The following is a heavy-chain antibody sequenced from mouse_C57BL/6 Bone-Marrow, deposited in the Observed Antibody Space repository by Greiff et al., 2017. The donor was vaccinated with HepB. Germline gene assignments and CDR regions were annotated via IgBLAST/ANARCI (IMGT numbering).Heavy chain of an antibody. Sequence: VQLQQSGPGLVQPSQSLSITCTVSGFSLTSYGVHWVRQSPGKGLEWLGVIWRGGSTDYNAAFMSRLSITKDNSKSQVFFKMNSLQADDTAIYYCAKMGITTVVEGAMDYWGQGTSVTVSS. V-gene: IGHV2-5*01. CDR1: GFSLTSYG. D-gene: IGHD1-1*01. CDR2: IWRGGST. J-gene: IGHJ4*01. CDR3: AKMGITTVVEGAMDY.